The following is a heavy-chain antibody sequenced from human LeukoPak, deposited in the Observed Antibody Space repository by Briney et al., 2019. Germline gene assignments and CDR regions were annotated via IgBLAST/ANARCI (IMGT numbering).Heavy chain of an antibody. CDR3: AKKEYQLLSNAFDI. CDR2: IWYDGSNK. J-gene: IGHJ3*02. Sequence: GGSLRLSCAASGFTFSSYGMHWVRQAPGKGLEWVAFIWYDGSNKYYADSVKGRFTISRDNSKNTLYLQMNSLRAEDTAVYYCAKKEYQLLSNAFDIWGQGTMVTVSS. D-gene: IGHD2-2*01. CDR1: GFTFSSYG. V-gene: IGHV3-30*02.